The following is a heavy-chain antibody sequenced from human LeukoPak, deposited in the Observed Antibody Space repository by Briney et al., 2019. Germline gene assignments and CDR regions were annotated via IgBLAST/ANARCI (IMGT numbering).Heavy chain of an antibody. Sequence: PSETLSLTCAVYGGSLSGSYWSWIRQPPGKGLEWIGEINHSGSANYNPSLKSRVTLSIDKSKNQFSLNLNSVTAADTAVYYCARARRDSGYYKVGYWGQGTLVAVS. V-gene: IGHV4-34*01. CDR1: GGSLSGSY. J-gene: IGHJ4*02. CDR2: INHSGSA. CDR3: ARARRDSGYYKVGY. D-gene: IGHD3-3*01.